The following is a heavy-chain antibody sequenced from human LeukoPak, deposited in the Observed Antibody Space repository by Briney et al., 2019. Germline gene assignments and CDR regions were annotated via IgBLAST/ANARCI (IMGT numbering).Heavy chain of an antibody. Sequence: GGSLILSCAASGFTFDDYGMSWVRQAPGKGLEWGSGINWNGGSTGYADSVKGRFTISRDNAKNSLYLQMNSLRAEDTALYYCARDCCYCSGGSCFYYYYYMDVWRKGTTVTVSS. D-gene: IGHD2-15*01. CDR3: ARDCCYCSGGSCFYYYYYMDV. V-gene: IGHV3-20*04. CDR1: GFTFDDYG. J-gene: IGHJ6*03. CDR2: INWNGGST.